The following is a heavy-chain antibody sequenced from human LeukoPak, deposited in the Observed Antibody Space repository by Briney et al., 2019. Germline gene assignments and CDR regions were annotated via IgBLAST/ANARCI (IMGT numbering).Heavy chain of an antibody. Sequence: GGSLRLSCAASGFTFSDYYMSWIRQAPGKGLEWVSYISSSGSTIYYADSVKGRFTISRDNAKNSLYLQMNSLRAEDTAVYYCARAPTHYYDCSGYYIDPYFDYWGQGTLVTVSS. CDR1: GFTFSDYY. D-gene: IGHD3-22*01. CDR3: ARAPTHYYDCSGYYIDPYFDY. CDR2: ISSSGSTI. V-gene: IGHV3-11*04. J-gene: IGHJ4*02.